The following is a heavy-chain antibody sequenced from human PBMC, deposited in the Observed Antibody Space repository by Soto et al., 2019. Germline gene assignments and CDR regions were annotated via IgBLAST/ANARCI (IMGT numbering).Heavy chain of an antibody. CDR2: VSGSNGDT. V-gene: IGHV1-18*01. CDR3: ARDISYSSDDSGYCNFSS. CDR1: GYTFTGYG. D-gene: IGHD3-22*01. Sequence: QVRLVQSGTEVKRPGASVKVSCRVAGYTFTGYGISWMRQAPGQELEWMGWVSGSNGDTKYVENYQGRVTMTIDTSTSTSYTERRSLRSDDTAVYYCARDISYSSDDSGYCNFSSWGQGTLVAVSP. J-gene: IGHJ4*02.